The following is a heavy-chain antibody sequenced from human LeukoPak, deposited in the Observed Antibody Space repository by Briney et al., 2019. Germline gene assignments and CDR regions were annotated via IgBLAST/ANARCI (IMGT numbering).Heavy chain of an antibody. V-gene: IGHV3-48*03. Sequence: QPRGSLRLSCAASGFTFSSYEMNWVRQAPGKGLEWVSYISSSSSAIYYADSVKGRFTISRDNAKNSLYLQMNSLRAEDTAIYYCARASYSGYDVDAFDIWGQGTLVTVSS. CDR2: ISSSSSAI. D-gene: IGHD5-12*01. CDR1: GFTFSSYE. CDR3: ARASYSGYDVDAFDI. J-gene: IGHJ3*02.